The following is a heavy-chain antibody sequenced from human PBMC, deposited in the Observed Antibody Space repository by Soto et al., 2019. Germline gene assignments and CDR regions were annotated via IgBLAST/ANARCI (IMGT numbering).Heavy chain of an antibody. D-gene: IGHD2-2*01. CDR3: ARGMEGPAAQIPD. Sequence: SETLSLTCAVYGGSFSGYYWSWIRQPPGKGLEWIGEINHSGSTNYNPSLKSRVSISVDTSKNQFSLKLSSVTAADTAVYYCARGMEGPAAQIPDWGLGTLVTVSS. CDR2: INHSGST. V-gene: IGHV4-34*01. J-gene: IGHJ4*02. CDR1: GGSFSGYY.